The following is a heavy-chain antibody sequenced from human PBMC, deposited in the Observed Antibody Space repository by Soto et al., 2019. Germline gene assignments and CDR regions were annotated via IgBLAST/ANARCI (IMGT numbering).Heavy chain of an antibody. D-gene: IGHD1-26*01. CDR2: INHSGST. CDR3: ARKGDNWFDP. CDR1: GGSFSGYY. Sequence: SETLSLTCAVYGGSFSGYYWSWIRQPPGKGLEWIGEINHSGSTNYNPSLKSRVTISVDTSKNQFSLKLSSVTAADTAVYYCARKGDNWFDPWGQGTLVTVS. J-gene: IGHJ5*02. V-gene: IGHV4-34*01.